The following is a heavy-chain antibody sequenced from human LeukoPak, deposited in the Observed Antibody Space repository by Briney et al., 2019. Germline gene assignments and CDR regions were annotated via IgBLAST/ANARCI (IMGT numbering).Heavy chain of an antibody. Sequence: TSETLSLTCTVSGDSISSGTYYWSWIRQPAGKGLEWIGRIYTSGTTNHNPSLKSRVTTSVDTSKNQFSLSLRSVTAADTAVYYCARSGRTEYGDYPFGYWGQGTLVTVSS. D-gene: IGHD4-17*01. CDR1: GDSISSGTYY. J-gene: IGHJ4*02. V-gene: IGHV4-61*02. CDR2: IYTSGTT. CDR3: ARSGRTEYGDYPFGY.